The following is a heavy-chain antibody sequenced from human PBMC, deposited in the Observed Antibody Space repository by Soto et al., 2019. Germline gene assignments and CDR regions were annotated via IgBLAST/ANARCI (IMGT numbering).Heavy chain of an antibody. J-gene: IGHJ6*02. V-gene: IGHV3-23*01. Sequence: SLRLSCAASGFTFSSCAMGWVRQAPRKGLEWVSDIIDSGGSTYYADSVKGRFTISRDNSKSTLYLKMNSLRAEDTALYYCAKGRSYYYYYGVDVWGQGTTVTVSS. CDR3: AKGRSYYYYYGVDV. CDR1: GFTFSSCA. CDR2: IIDSGGST.